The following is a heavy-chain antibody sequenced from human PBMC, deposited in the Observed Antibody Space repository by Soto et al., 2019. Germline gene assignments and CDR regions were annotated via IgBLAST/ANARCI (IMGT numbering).Heavy chain of an antibody. CDR2: ISGRGGRS. CDR3: AKAYFVWSSEQPYYFDY. D-gene: IGHD3-16*01. CDR1: GFTFSNYA. Sequence: EVQLLDSGGGLVQPGGSLRLSCAASGFTFSNYAMTWVRQGPGKGLEWVSGISGRGGRSYYADSVKGRFTISRDNSKSKLYFQMNSVRAEDTAVYYCAKAYFVWSSEQPYYFDYWGQGTLVTVSS. V-gene: IGHV3-23*01. J-gene: IGHJ4*02.